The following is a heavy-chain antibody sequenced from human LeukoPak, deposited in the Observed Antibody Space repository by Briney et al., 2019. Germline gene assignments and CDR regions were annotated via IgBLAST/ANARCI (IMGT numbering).Heavy chain of an antibody. V-gene: IGHV4-59*01. CDR2: IYYSGST. CDR1: GGSISSYY. CDR3: ARDRGYSYGRAVYYFDY. D-gene: IGHD5-18*01. J-gene: IGHJ4*02. Sequence: SETLSLTCTVSGGSISSYYWSWIRQPPGKGLEWIGYIYYSGSTNYNPSLKSRVTISVDTSKNQFSLKLSSVTAADTAVYYCARDRGYSYGRAVYYFDYWGQGTLVTVSS.